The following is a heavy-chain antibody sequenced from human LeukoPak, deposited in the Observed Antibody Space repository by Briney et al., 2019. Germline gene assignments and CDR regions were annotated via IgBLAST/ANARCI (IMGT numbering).Heavy chain of an antibody. Sequence: SETLSLTCTVSGGSISSYYWSWIRQPAGKGLEWTGRIYTSGSTNYNPSLKSRVTMSVDTSKNQFSLKLSSVTAADTAVYYCARDRNIVVQPGYYYYYMDVWGKGTTVTVSS. CDR2: IYTSGST. V-gene: IGHV4-4*07. J-gene: IGHJ6*03. D-gene: IGHD3-22*01. CDR3: ARDRNIVVQPGYYYYYMDV. CDR1: GGSISSYY.